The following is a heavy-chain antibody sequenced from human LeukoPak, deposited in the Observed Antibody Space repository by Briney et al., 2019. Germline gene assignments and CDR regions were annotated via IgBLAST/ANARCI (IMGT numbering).Heavy chain of an antibody. Sequence: SETLSLTCAVYGGSFSGYYWSWIRQPPGKGLEWIGEINHSGSTHYNPSLKSRVTISVDTSKNQFSLRLSSVTAADTAVYYCARGLPFTIVLMVYGNWFDPWGQEPWSPSPQ. J-gene: IGHJ5*02. CDR2: INHSGST. D-gene: IGHD2-8*01. CDR3: ARGLPFTIVLMVYGNWFDP. V-gene: IGHV4-34*01. CDR1: GGSFSGYY.